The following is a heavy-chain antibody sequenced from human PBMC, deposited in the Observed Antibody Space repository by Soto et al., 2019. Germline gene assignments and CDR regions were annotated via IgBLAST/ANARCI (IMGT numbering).Heavy chain of an antibody. Sequence: GGSLRLSCAASGFTFSSYGMHWVRQAAGKRPEWVSSISSDGEYNDYADSVKGRLTISRDNANNILYLQLTSLGVEDTAVYYCATDGAAGAVMGVWGQGTTVTVSS. CDR2: ISSDGEYN. CDR1: GFTFSSYG. CDR3: ATDGAAGAVMGV. D-gene: IGHD6-13*01. V-gene: IGHV3-21*06. J-gene: IGHJ6*02.